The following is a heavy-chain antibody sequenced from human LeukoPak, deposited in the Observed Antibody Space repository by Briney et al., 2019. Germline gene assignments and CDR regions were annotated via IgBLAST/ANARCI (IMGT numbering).Heavy chain of an antibody. Sequence: GGSLRLSCAASGFTFNTYTMNWVRQAPGKGLEWVSYISGSSGIIDYADSVRGRFTISRDNAKNSLYLQMNSLRAEDTAVYYCARDLIAVAGNVSDYWGQGTLVTVSS. CDR2: ISGSSGII. CDR1: GFTFNTYT. J-gene: IGHJ4*02. V-gene: IGHV3-48*01. CDR3: ARDLIAVAGNVSDY. D-gene: IGHD6-19*01.